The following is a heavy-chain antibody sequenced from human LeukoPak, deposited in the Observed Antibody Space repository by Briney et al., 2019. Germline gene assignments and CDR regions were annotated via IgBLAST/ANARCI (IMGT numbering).Heavy chain of an antibody. D-gene: IGHD1-26*01. CDR1: GGSISSGGYS. V-gene: IGHV4-30-2*01. Sequence: SQSLSLTCAVSGGSISSGGYSWSWIRQPPGKGLEWIGYIYHSGSTYYNPSLKSRVTISVDRSKNQFSLKLTSVTAADTAVYYCARDPFRSSFDSWGQGTLVTVSS. J-gene: IGHJ4*02. CDR2: IYHSGST. CDR3: ARDPFRSSFDS.